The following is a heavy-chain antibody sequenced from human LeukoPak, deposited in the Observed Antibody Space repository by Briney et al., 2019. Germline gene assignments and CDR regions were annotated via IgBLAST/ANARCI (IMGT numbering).Heavy chain of an antibody. Sequence: GGSLRLSCAASGFTFSDYYMSWIRQAPGKGLEWVSYISSSGSTIYYADSVKGRFTISRDNSKNTLYLQMHSLRAEDTAVYYCARKAGYYYGSGDYWGQGTLVTVSS. D-gene: IGHD3-10*01. CDR3: ARKAGYYYGSGDY. CDR1: GFTFSDYY. V-gene: IGHV3-11*01. CDR2: ISSSGSTI. J-gene: IGHJ4*02.